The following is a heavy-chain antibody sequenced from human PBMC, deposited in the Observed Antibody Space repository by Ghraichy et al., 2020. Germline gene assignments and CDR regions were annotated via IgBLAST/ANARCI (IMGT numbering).Heavy chain of an antibody. V-gene: IGHV4-34*12. CDR3: ARFGATVTTLEFAY. CDR1: GGSFSAYN. Sequence: SETLSLTCAVYGGSFSAYNWNWIRQAPGKGLEWIGEIIHSDTSNYNPSLKSRVTISADTSKRQVSLKLSSVTAADTAIYYCARFGATVTTLEFAYWGQGTLVTVSS. D-gene: IGHD4-17*01. J-gene: IGHJ4*02. CDR2: IIHSDTS.